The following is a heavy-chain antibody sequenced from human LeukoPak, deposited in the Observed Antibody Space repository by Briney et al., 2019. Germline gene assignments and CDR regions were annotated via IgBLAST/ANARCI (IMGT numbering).Heavy chain of an antibody. CDR1: GGSISSGSYY. Sequence: SETLSHTCTVSGGSISSGSYYWSWIRQPAGKGLEWIGRIYTSGSTNYNPSLKSRVTISVDTSKNQFSLKLSSVTAADTAVYYCARVTTGGYYNCWGQGTLVTVSS. D-gene: IGHD3-22*01. CDR2: IYTSGST. V-gene: IGHV4-61*02. CDR3: ARVTTGGYYNC. J-gene: IGHJ4*02.